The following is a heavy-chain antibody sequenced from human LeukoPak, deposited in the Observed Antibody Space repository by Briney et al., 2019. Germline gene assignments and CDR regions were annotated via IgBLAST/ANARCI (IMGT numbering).Heavy chain of an antibody. CDR1: GFTFSSYS. CDR3: ARELGYCSSTSCYYYFDY. CDR2: ISSSSSYI. V-gene: IGHV3-21*01. Sequence: PGGFLRLSCAASGFTFSSYSMNWVRQASGKGLEWVSSISSSSSYIYYADSVKGRFTISRDNAKNSLYMQMNSLRAEDTAVYYCARELGYCSSTSCYYYFDYWGQGTLVTVSS. J-gene: IGHJ4*02. D-gene: IGHD2-2*01.